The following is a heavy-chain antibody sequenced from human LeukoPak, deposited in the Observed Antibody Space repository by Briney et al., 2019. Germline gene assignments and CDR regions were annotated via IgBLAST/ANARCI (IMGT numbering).Heavy chain of an antibody. V-gene: IGHV4-34*01. CDR2: INHSGST. CDR1: GGSFSGYY. D-gene: IGHD5-18*01. J-gene: IGHJ5*02. Sequence: PSETLSLTCAVYGGSFSGYYWSWIRQPPGKGLEWIGEINHSGSTNYNPSLKSRVTISVDTSKNQFSLKLSSVTAADTAVYYCARGEYSYGNWFDPWGQGTLVTVSS. CDR3: ARGEYSYGNWFDP.